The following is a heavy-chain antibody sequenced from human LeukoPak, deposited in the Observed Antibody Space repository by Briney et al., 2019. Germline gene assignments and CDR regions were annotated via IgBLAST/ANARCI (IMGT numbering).Heavy chain of an antibody. CDR2: INTNTGNP. D-gene: IGHD5-24*01. CDR1: GGTFSSYA. CDR3: ARARESYYDY. J-gene: IGHJ4*02. V-gene: IGHV7-4-1*02. Sequence: ASVKVSCKASGGTFSSYAISWVRQAPGQGLEWMGWINTNTGNPTYAQGFTGRFAFSLDTSVSTAYLQISSLKAEDTAVYYCARARESYYDYWGQGTLVTVSS.